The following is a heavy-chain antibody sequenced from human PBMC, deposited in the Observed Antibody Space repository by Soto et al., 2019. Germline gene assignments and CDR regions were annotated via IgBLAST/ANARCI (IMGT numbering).Heavy chain of an antibody. J-gene: IGHJ4*02. CDR1: GYTFTSYA. Sequence: ASVKVYCKASGYTFTSYAMHWVRQAPGQRLEWMGWINAGNGNTKYSQKFQGRVTITRGTSASTAYMELSSLRSEDTAVYYCARGSGYYYWDDYWGQGTLVTVSS. CDR3: ARGSGYYYWDDY. V-gene: IGHV1-3*01. CDR2: INAGNGNT. D-gene: IGHD3-22*01.